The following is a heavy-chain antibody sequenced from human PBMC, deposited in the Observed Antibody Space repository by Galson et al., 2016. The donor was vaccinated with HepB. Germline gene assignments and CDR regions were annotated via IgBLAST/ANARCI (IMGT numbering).Heavy chain of an antibody. Sequence: SLRLSCAVSGFTFSSYAMSWVRQAPGKGLEWVSGISGSGGSTYYADSVKGRFTISRDNSRNTLYLQMNSLRAEDTAVYYCAKSGRYYGVDHFDYWGQGTLVTVSS. J-gene: IGHJ4*02. D-gene: IGHD4-17*01. V-gene: IGHV3-23*01. CDR2: ISGSGGST. CDR1: GFTFSSYA. CDR3: AKSGRYYGVDHFDY.